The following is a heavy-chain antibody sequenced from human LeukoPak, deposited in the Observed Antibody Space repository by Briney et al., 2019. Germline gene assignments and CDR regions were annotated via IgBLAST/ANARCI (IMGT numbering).Heavy chain of an antibody. CDR2: INPNSGGT. CDR3: ARSRMVRGVIE. Sequence: ASVKVSCKASGYTLTGYYMHWVRQAPGQGLEWMGWINPNSGGTNYAQKFLGRVTMTRDTSISTAYMELSRLRSDDTAVYYCARSRMVRGVIEWGQGTLVTVSS. D-gene: IGHD3-10*01. J-gene: IGHJ4*02. CDR1: GYTLTGYY. V-gene: IGHV1-2*02.